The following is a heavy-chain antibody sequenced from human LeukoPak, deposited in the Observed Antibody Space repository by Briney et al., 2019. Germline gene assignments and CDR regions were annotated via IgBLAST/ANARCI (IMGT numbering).Heavy chain of an antibody. CDR2: IYSGGST. CDR1: GFTFSSNY. V-gene: IGHV3-66*01. Sequence: GGSLRLSCAASGFTFSSNYMSWVRQAPGKGLEWVSVIYSGGSTYYADSVKGRFTISRDNSKNWVFLQMNSLRAEDTAVYYFARDRNRANGPVALSYWGQGTPVTVSS. J-gene: IGHJ4*02. D-gene: IGHD6-19*01. CDR3: ARDRNRANGPVALSY.